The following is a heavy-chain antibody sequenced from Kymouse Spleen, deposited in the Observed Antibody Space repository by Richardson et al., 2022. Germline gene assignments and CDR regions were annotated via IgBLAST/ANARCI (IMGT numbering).Heavy chain of an antibody. D-gene: IGHD3-10*01. J-gene: IGHJ6*02. CDR1: GFTFSSYD. V-gene: IGHV3-13*01. CDR3: ARSYYYGSGSYYYYGMDV. Sequence: EVQLVESGGGLVQPGGSLRLSCAASGFTFSSYDMHWVRQATGKGLEWVSAIGTAGDTYYPGSVKGRFTISRENAKNSLYLQMNSLRAGDTAVYYCARSYYYGSGSYYYYGMDVWGQGTTVTVSS. CDR2: IGTAGDT.